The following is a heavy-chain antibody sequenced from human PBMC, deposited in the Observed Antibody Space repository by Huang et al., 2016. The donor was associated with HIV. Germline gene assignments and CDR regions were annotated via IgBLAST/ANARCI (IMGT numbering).Heavy chain of an antibody. D-gene: IGHD2-2*01. J-gene: IGHJ4*02. CDR3: ARDNAYQGFFES. CDR2: IHSTGNP. V-gene: IGHV4-4*07. CDR1: GDSISGYY. Sequence: QVQLQESGPGLVKPSETLSLTCTVSGDSISGYYWSWLRQPAGEGLEWIGHIHSTGNPNFNPSLRSRITMSVDTSKKQFSLKLDSVTAADTAVYYCARDNAYQGFFESWGQGTLVTV.